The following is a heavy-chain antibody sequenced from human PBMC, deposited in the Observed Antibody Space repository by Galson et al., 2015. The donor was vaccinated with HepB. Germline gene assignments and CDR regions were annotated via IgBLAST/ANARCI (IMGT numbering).Heavy chain of an antibody. V-gene: IGHV3-53*04. Sequence: SLRLSCAASGFTVSSNYMSWVRQAPGKGLEWVSIIYSGTSTYYADSVRGRFTISRHYFKNTLYLQMNSLRAEDTAVYYCARGPRYYYDSSGPGYFDYWGQGTLVTVSS. CDR2: IYSGTST. CDR3: ARGPRYYYDSSGPGYFDY. CDR1: GFTVSSNY. J-gene: IGHJ4*02. D-gene: IGHD3-22*01.